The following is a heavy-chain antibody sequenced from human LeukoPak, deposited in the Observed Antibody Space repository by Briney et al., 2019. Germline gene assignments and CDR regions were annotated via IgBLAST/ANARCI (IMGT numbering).Heavy chain of an antibody. CDR3: ARDGPDSSGWYFDY. D-gene: IGHD6-19*01. V-gene: IGHV3-48*04. CDR1: GFTFSSYS. J-gene: IGHJ4*02. CDR2: ISSSSSTI. Sequence: PGGSLRLSCAASGFTFSSYSMNWVRQAPGKGLEWVSYISSSSSTIYYADSVKGRFTISRDNAKNSLYLQMNSLRAEDTAVYYCARDGPDSSGWYFDYWGQGTLVTVSS.